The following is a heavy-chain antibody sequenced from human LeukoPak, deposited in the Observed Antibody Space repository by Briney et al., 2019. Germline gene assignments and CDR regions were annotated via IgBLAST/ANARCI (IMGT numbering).Heavy chain of an antibody. J-gene: IGHJ4*02. Sequence: ASVKVSCKASGGTFSSYAISWVRQAPGQGLEWMGGIIPIFGTANYAQKFQGRVTITADESTSTAYMELSSLRSEDTAVYYCARGGSGSFHFDYWGQGTLVTVSS. CDR3: ARGGSGSFHFDY. D-gene: IGHD1-26*01. CDR2: IIPIFGTA. CDR1: GGTFSSYA. V-gene: IGHV1-69*13.